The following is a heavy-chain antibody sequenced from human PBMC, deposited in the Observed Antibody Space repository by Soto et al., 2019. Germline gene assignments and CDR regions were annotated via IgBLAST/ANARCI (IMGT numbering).Heavy chain of an antibody. Sequence: PGGSLRLSCAASGFTFSSYDMHWVRQATGKGLEWVSAIGTAGDTYYPGSVKGRFTISRENAKNSLYLQMNSLRAEDTAVYYCARGKRYAAAGIFYHYCCMDVWCQGITGT. CDR3: ARGKRYAAAGIFYHYCCMDV. CDR2: IGTAGDT. D-gene: IGHD6-13*01. CDR1: GFTFSSYD. J-gene: IGHJ6*02. V-gene: IGHV3-13*01.